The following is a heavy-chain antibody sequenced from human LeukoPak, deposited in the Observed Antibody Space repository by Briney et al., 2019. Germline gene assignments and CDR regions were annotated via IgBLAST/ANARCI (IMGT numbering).Heavy chain of an antibody. V-gene: IGHV3-11*01. CDR1: GFTFSDYY. J-gene: IGHJ3*01. CDR3: ARDKDYGSGSDYNEYVFDF. CDR2: ISRSGGTI. D-gene: IGHD3-10*01. Sequence: PGGSLRLSCAASGFTFSDYYMTWIRQAPGKGLEWISYISRSGGTIDYADSVKGRFSVSRDNAKNSLYLQMNSLRAEDTAVYYCARDKDYGSGSDYNEYVFDFWGQGTMVTVSS.